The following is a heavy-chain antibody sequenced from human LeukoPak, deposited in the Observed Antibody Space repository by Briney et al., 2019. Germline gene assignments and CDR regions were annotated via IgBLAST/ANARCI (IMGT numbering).Heavy chain of an antibody. J-gene: IGHJ4*02. Sequence: ASVKVSCKASGGTFSSYAISWVRQAPGQGLEWMGWINPNSGGTNYAQKFQGRVTMTRDTSTSTVYMELSSLRSEDTAVYYCARGREAVAVDYFDYWGQGTLVTVSS. V-gene: IGHV1-2*02. CDR1: GGTFSSYA. D-gene: IGHD6-19*01. CDR2: INPNSGGT. CDR3: ARGREAVAVDYFDY.